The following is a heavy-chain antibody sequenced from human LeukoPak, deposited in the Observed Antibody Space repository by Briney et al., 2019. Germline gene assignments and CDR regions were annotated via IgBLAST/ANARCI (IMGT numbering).Heavy chain of an antibody. Sequence: GGSLRLSCVFSGFTFSNYAMSWVRQAPEKGLEWISGITDSGRSSYFADSVRGRFTISRDKSKNTLYLQMNSLRAEDTALYFCAKGGGGNCYDPIDYWGQGILVTVSS. D-gene: IGHD2-21*01. CDR3: AKGGGGNCYDPIDY. V-gene: IGHV3-23*01. J-gene: IGHJ4*02. CDR1: GFTFSNYA. CDR2: ITDSGRSS.